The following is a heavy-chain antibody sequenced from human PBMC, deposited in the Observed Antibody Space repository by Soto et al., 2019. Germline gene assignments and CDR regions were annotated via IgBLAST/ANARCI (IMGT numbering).Heavy chain of an antibody. CDR1: GYTFTSYW. Sequence: GESLKISCKVSGYTFTSYWIGWVRQMPGKGLEWMGIIFPVDSATRYSPSFQGQVIISADKSISTAYLQWSSLKASDTAIYYCARAVVGYCSSASCPADYWGQGTLVTVSS. CDR3: ARAVVGYCSSASCPADY. V-gene: IGHV5-51*01. D-gene: IGHD2-2*01. J-gene: IGHJ4*02. CDR2: IFPVDSAT.